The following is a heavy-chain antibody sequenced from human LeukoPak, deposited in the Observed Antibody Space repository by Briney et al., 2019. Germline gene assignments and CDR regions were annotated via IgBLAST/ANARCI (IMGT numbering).Heavy chain of an antibody. CDR2: INHSGST. D-gene: IGHD3-22*01. V-gene: IGHV4-34*01. CDR3: ARRVDYYDSSGCSRGYFGY. CDR1: GGSFSGYY. Sequence: SETLSLTCAVYGGSFSGYYWSWIRQPPGKGLEWIGEINHSGSTNYNPSLKSRVTISVDTSKNQFSLKLSSVTAADTAVYYCARRVDYYDSSGCSRGYFGYWGQGTLVTVSS. J-gene: IGHJ4*02.